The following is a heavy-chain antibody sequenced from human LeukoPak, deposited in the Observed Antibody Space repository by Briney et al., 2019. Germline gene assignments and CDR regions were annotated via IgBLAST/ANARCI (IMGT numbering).Heavy chain of an antibody. D-gene: IGHD5-12*01. CDR3: ASLYGGYAGGDY. CDR1: GFTFSSYA. Sequence: KPGRSLRLSCAASGFTFSSYAMHWVRQAPGKGPEWVSSISSSSSYIYYADSVKGRFTISRDNTKNSLYLQMNSLRAEDTAVYYCASLYGGYAGGDYWGQGTLVTVSS. CDR2: ISSSSSYI. V-gene: IGHV3-21*01. J-gene: IGHJ4*02.